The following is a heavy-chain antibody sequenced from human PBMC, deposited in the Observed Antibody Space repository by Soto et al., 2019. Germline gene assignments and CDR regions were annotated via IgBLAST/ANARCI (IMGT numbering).Heavy chain of an antibody. J-gene: IGHJ4*02. Sequence: PGGSLRLSCAASGFTFNTYGMHWVRQAPGKGLEWVAVISYDGSEKYSVDSVKGRFTISKDNSKNTLYLQMNSLRPEDTAVYYCAKSPNFYCSSPNCYKYYFDHWGQGTRVTVSS. CDR2: ISYDGSEK. D-gene: IGHD2-2*02. CDR3: AKSPNFYCSSPNCYKYYFDH. CDR1: GFTFNTYG. V-gene: IGHV3-30*18.